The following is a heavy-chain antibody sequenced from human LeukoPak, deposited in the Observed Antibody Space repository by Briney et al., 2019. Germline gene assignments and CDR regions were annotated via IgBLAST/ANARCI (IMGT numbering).Heavy chain of an antibody. J-gene: IGHJ4*02. Sequence: GGSLRLSCAASGFTFTNYWMTWVRQVPGKGLEWVANIHKAGSESYYVDSVKGRFAISRDNAKNSLYLQLSSLRVEDTAVYYCARVGAWELQRVFEYWGQGALVTVSS. CDR2: IHKAGSES. V-gene: IGHV3-7*01. CDR3: ARVGAWELQRVFEY. CDR1: GFTFTNYW. D-gene: IGHD1-26*01.